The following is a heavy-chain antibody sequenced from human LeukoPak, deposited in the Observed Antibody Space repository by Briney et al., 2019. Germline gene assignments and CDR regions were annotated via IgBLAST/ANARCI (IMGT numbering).Heavy chain of an antibody. D-gene: IGHD6-6*01. CDR3: ARGGVAARHGYYYYMDV. CDR1: GFTFSDYW. CDR2: IKEDGSDK. Sequence: PGGSLRLSCAASGFTFSDYWMSWIRQAPGKGLEWVANIKEDGSDKYYVDSVKGRFTISRDNAKRSLFLQMNSLRAEDTAVYYCARGGVAARHGYYYYMDVWGKGTTVTVSS. V-gene: IGHV3-7*04. J-gene: IGHJ6*03.